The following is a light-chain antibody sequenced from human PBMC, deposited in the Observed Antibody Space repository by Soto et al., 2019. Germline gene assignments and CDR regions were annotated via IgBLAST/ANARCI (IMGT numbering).Light chain of an antibody. J-gene: IGKJ5*01. V-gene: IGKV3-11*01. CDR3: QQRSNWPIT. CDR1: QRISTY. Sequence: EIVLTQSPAALSLSPGERATLSCRASQRISTYLAWYQQRPGQAPRLLIYHASSRATGIPTRFSGSGSGTDFTLTISSLEPEDFAVYYCQQRSNWPITFGQGTRLEIK. CDR2: HAS.